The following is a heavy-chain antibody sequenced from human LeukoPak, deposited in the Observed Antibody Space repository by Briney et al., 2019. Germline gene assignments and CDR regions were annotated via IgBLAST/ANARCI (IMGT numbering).Heavy chain of an antibody. Sequence: PSETLSLTCTVSGGSISSYYWSWIRQPPGKGLEWIGYIYYSGSTNYNPSLKSRVTISVDTSKNQFSLKPSSVTAADTAVYYCARVSSDYGSGTYAFDIWGQGTMVTVSS. CDR2: IYYSGST. J-gene: IGHJ3*02. CDR3: ARVSSDYGSGTYAFDI. V-gene: IGHV4-59*01. D-gene: IGHD3-10*01. CDR1: GGSISSYY.